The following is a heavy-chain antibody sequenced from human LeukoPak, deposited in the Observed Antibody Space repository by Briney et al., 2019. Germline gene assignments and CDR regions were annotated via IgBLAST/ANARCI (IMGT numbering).Heavy chain of an antibody. CDR1: GGSFSGYY. CDR3: ARGRYGDLFDY. CDR2: INHSGST. V-gene: IGHV4-34*01. J-gene: IGHJ4*02. Sequence: SETLSLTCAVYGGSFSGYYWSWIRQPPGKGLEWIGEINHSGSTNYNPSLKSRVTISVDTSKNQFSLKLSSVTAADTAVYYCARGRYGDLFDYWGQGTLVTVSS. D-gene: IGHD4-17*01.